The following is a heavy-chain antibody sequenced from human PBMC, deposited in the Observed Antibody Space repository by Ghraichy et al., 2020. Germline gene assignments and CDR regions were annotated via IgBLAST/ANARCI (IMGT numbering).Heavy chain of an antibody. CDR1: GGSFSGYY. Sequence: SETLSLTCAVYGGSFSGYYWSWIRQPPGKGLEWIGEINHSGSTNYNPSLKSRVTISVDTSKNQFSLKLSSGTAADTAVYYCARGGYDFDYWGQGTLVTVSS. CDR3: ARGGYDFDY. D-gene: IGHD1-1*01. J-gene: IGHJ4*02. V-gene: IGHV4-34*01. CDR2: INHSGST.